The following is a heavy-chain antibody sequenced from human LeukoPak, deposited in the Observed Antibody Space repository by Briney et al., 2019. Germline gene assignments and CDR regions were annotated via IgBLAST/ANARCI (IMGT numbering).Heavy chain of an antibody. D-gene: IGHD6-13*01. V-gene: IGHV1-18*01. CDR2: ISAYNGNT. J-gene: IGHJ5*02. CDR3: ARDQWTEYSSSWYGVNWFDP. Sequence: ASVTVSCKASGYTFTSYGISWVRQAPGQGLEWMGWISAYNGNTNYAQKLQGRVTMTTDTSTSTAYMELRSLRSDDTAVYYCARDQWTEYSSSWYGVNWFDPWGQGTLVTVSS. CDR1: GYTFTSYG.